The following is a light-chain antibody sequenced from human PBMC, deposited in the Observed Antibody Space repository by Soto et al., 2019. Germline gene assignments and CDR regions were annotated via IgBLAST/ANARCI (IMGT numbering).Light chain of an antibody. CDR2: EVS. CDR1: SSDVGGYNY. Sequence: QSALTQPASVSGSPGQSITIPCTGTSSDVGGYNYVSWYQHHPGKAPKLLIYEVSNRPSGVSTRFSGSKSANVASLTISGLQAEDEADYYCSSYTSNSTYVFGTGTKV. V-gene: IGLV2-14*01. J-gene: IGLJ1*01. CDR3: SSYTSNSTYV.